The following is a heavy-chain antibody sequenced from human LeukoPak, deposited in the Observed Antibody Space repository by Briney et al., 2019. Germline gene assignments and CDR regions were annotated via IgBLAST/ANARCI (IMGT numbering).Heavy chain of an antibody. CDR2: INPSGGST. CDR1: GYTFTGYY. Sequence: ASVKVSCQASGYTFTGYYMHWVRQAPGQGLEWMGIINPSGGSTSYAQKFQGRVTMTRDMSTSTVYMELSSLRSEDTAVYYCARDNWNYGYYYYMDVWGKGTTVTVSS. V-gene: IGHV1-46*01. J-gene: IGHJ6*03. D-gene: IGHD1-7*01. CDR3: ARDNWNYGYYYYMDV.